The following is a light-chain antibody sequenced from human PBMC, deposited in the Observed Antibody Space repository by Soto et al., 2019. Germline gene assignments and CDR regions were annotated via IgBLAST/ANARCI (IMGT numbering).Light chain of an antibody. J-gene: IGKJ2*01. V-gene: IGKV4-1*01. CDR2: WAS. CDR3: QQYYASVT. Sequence: DIVMTQSPDSLSVSLGERATINCKSSQTVFHTSYNKDFLAWYQQKAGQPPKLLFYWASTRESGVPGRFSGGGSGTDCSLTISILQPEDVAVYYCQQYYASVTFGQGTKLEIK. CDR1: QTVFHTSYNKDF.